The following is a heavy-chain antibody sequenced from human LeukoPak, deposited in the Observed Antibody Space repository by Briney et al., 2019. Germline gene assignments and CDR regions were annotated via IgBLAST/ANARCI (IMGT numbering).Heavy chain of an antibody. CDR3: AKGGRWLQFDY. V-gene: IGHV3-15*01. J-gene: IGHJ4*02. CDR2: IKSKIDGGTT. D-gene: IGHD5-24*01. CDR1: GFTFSNAW. Sequence: PGGSLRLSCAASGFTFSNAWMSWVRQAPGKGLEWVGRIKSKIDGGTTDYAAPVKGRFTISRDDSKNTLYLQMNSLRAEDTAVYYCAKGGRWLQFDYWGQGTLVTVSS.